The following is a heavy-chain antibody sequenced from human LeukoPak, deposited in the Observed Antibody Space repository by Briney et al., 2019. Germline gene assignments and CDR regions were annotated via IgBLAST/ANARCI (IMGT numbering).Heavy chain of an antibody. CDR2: IYYSGST. J-gene: IGHJ4*02. V-gene: IGHV4-61*01. CDR1: GGSISSSSYY. D-gene: IGHD3-10*01. Sequence: SETLSLTCTVSGGSISSSSYYWSWIRQPPGKGLEWIGYIYYSGSTNYNPSLKSRVTISVDTSKNQFSLKLSSVTAADTAVYYCARDAGYYYGSGSHFDYWGQGTLVTVSS. CDR3: ARDAGYYYGSGSHFDY.